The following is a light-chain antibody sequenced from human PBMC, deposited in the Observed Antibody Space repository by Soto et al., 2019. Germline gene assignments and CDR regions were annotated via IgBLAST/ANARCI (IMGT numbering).Light chain of an antibody. CDR1: SSDVGGYNY. CDR3: NTYTSSSPYV. V-gene: IGLV2-14*01. J-gene: IGLJ1*01. CDR2: DVS. Sequence: QSVLTQPASVSGSPGQSITISCTGTSSDVGGYNYVSWYQQHPGKAPKLMIYDVSNRPSGVSNRFSGSKSGNTASLTISRLQAEDEAYYYCNTYTSSSPYVFGTGTKLTVL.